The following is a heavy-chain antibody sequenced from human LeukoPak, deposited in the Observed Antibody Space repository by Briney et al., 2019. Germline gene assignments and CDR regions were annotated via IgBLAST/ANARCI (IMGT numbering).Heavy chain of an antibody. CDR1: GGSISSGGYY. Sequence: PSETLSLTCTVSGGSISSGGYYWSWIRQPPGKGLAWIGYIYHSGSTYYNPSLKSRVTISVDTSKNQFSLKLSSVTAADTAVYYCARDGGCSGGSCYGYWGQGTLVTVSS. V-gene: IGHV4-30-2*01. J-gene: IGHJ4*02. CDR3: ARDGGCSGGSCYGY. CDR2: IYHSGST. D-gene: IGHD2-15*01.